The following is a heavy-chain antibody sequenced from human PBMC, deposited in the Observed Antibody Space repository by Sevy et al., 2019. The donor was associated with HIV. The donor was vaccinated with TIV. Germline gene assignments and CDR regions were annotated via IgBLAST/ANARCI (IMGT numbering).Heavy chain of an antibody. CDR3: AKDYYYGSGSYYNAGYFDY. CDR1: GFTFSSCG. Sequence: GGSLRLSCAASGFTFSSCGMHWVRQAPGKGLEWVAVISYDGSNKYYADSVKGRFTISRDNSKNTLYLQMNSLRAEDTAVYYCAKDYYYGSGSYYNAGYFDYWGQGTLVTVSS. CDR2: ISYDGSNK. D-gene: IGHD3-10*01. J-gene: IGHJ4*02. V-gene: IGHV3-30*18.